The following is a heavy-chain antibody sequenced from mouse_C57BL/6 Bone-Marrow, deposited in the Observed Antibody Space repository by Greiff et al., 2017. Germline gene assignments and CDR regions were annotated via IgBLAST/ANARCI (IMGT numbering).Heavy chain of an antibody. Sequence: DVKLVESGGGLVQPGGSLSLSCAASGFTFTDYYMSWVRQPPGKALEWLGFIRNKANGYTTEYSASVKGRFTISRDNSQSILYLQMNALRAEDSATYYCARYIGLLRLYAMDYWGQGTSVTVSS. CDR2: IRNKANGYTT. V-gene: IGHV7-3*01. J-gene: IGHJ4*01. CDR3: ARYIGLLRLYAMDY. CDR1: GFTFTDYY. D-gene: IGHD2-3*01.